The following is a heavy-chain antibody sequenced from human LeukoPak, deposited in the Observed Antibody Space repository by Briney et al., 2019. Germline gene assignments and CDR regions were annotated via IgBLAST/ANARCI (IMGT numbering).Heavy chain of an antibody. CDR2: IYYSGST. J-gene: IGHJ4*02. Sequence: PSETLSLTCTVSGGSISSYYWSWIWQPPGKGLEWIGYIYYSGSTNYNPSLKSRVTISVDTSKNQFSLKLSSVTAADTAVYYCASHGYSYGLYYFDYWGQGTLVTVSS. V-gene: IGHV4-59*01. D-gene: IGHD5-18*01. CDR1: GGSISSYY. CDR3: ASHGYSYGLYYFDY.